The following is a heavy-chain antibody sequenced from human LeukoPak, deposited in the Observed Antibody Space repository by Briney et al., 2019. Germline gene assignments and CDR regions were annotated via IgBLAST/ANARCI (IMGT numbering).Heavy chain of an antibody. Sequence: SETLSLTCTVSGGSISSYYWSWIRQPPGKGLEWIGYIYYSGSTNYNPSLKSRVTISVDTSKNQFSLKLSSVTAADTAEYYCAREKDCSSTSCYHDYYYMDVWGKGTTVTVSS. J-gene: IGHJ6*03. CDR2: IYYSGST. D-gene: IGHD2-2*01. V-gene: IGHV4-59*12. CDR1: GGSISSYY. CDR3: AREKDCSSTSCYHDYYYMDV.